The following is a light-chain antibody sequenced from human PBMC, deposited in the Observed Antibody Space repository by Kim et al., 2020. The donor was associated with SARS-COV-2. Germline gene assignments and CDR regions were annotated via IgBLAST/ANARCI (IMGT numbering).Light chain of an antibody. CDR2: QDS. CDR1: KLGDKY. Sequence: SYELTQPPSVSVSPGQTASITCSGDKLGDKYACWYQQKPGQSPVLVIYQDSKRPSGIPARFSGSNSGNTATLTISGTQAMDEDDYYCQAWDSSTNYVFGTGTRVTVL. V-gene: IGLV3-1*01. CDR3: QAWDSSTNYV. J-gene: IGLJ1*01.